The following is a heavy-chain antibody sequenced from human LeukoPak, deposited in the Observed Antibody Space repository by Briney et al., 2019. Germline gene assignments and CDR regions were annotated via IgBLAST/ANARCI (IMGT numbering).Heavy chain of an antibody. V-gene: IGHV4-38-2*01. J-gene: IGHJ4*01. Sequence: PSETLSLTCAVSSYSISSGYYWGWIRQPPGKGLEWIRSIYHSGSTYYNPSLKSRVTISVDTSKNQFSLKLSSVTAADTAVYYCARRGGVVLDYWGQEPWSPSPQ. CDR1: SYSISSGYY. CDR2: IYHSGST. D-gene: IGHD3-3*01. CDR3: ARRGGVVLDY.